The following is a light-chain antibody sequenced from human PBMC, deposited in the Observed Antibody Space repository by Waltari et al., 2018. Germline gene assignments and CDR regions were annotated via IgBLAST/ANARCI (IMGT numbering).Light chain of an antibody. CDR1: HLGARS. CDR2: QDT. J-gene: IGLJ3*02. Sequence: SFELTQPSSVSVSPGQTASITCSGDHLGARSVSWYHQKAGQSPMLVLYQDTKRPPRVPQRFFGSNSGNTATLTISGTQAMDEAVYYCQAWDSSTVLFGGGTKLTVL. V-gene: IGLV3-1*01. CDR3: QAWDSSTVL.